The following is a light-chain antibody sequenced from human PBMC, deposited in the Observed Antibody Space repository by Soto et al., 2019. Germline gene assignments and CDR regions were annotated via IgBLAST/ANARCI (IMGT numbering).Light chain of an antibody. CDR2: DAS. V-gene: IGKV1-33*01. Sequence: DIQMTQSPSSLSASVGDRVTITCQASQDISNYLNWYQQKPGKAPKLLIYDASNLETGVPSRFSGSGSGTDFTFTISSPQPEDIATYYCQQYDYLPITFGQGTRLEIK. CDR3: QQYDYLPIT. J-gene: IGKJ5*01. CDR1: QDISNY.